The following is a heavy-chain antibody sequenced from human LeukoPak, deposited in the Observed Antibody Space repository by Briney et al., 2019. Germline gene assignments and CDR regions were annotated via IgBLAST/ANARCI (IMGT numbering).Heavy chain of an antibody. CDR2: IYYSGST. CDR1: GGSISSYY. CDR3: GAPWSPRYYFDY. J-gene: IGHJ4*02. D-gene: IGHD2-8*01. V-gene: IGHV4-59*01. Sequence: SETLSLTCTVSGGSISSYYWNWIRQAPGKGLEWIGYIYYSGSTKYNPSLKSRLTISVDTSKNQFSLKLRSVTAADTAVYYCGAPWSPRYYFDYWGQGTLVTVSS.